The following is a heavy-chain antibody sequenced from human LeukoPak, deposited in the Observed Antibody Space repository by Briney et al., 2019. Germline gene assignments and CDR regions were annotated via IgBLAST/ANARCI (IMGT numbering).Heavy chain of an antibody. CDR2: IRYDGSNK. CDR1: GFTFSSYG. D-gene: IGHD3-22*01. J-gene: IGHJ4*02. V-gene: IGHV3-30*02. CDR3: TTYDSSGYYFFDY. Sequence: PGGSLRLSCAASGFTFSSYGMHWVRQAPGKGLEWVEFIRYDGSNKYYADSVKGRLTISRDNSKNTVFLQMNSLRDEDTAVYYCTTYDSSGYYFFDYWGQGTLVTVSS.